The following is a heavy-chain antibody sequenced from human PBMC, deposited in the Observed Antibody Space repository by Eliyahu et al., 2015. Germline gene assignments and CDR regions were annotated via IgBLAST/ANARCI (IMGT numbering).Heavy chain of an antibody. J-gene: IGHJ4*02. Sequence: EVQLVESGGGLVQPGGSLRLSCAASGFTFSSYWMXWVRQAPGKGLEWVANIKQDGSEKYYVDSVKGRFTISRDNAKNSLYLQMNSLRAEDTAVYYCARVITMIVVARGYFDYWGQGTLVTVSS. V-gene: IGHV3-7*01. CDR3: ARVITMIVVARGYFDY. CDR2: IKQDGSEK. CDR1: GFTFSSYW. D-gene: IGHD3-22*01.